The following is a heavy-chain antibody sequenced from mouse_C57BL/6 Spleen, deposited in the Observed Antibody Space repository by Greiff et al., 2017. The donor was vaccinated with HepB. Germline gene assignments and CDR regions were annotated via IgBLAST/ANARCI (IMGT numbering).Heavy chain of an antibody. V-gene: IGHV3-6*01. CDR2: ISYDGSN. CDR3: AREGSLYAMDY. Sequence: EVQRVESGPGLVKPSQSLSLTCSVTGYSITSGYYWNWIRQFPGNKLEWMGYISYDGSNNYNPSLKNRISITRDTSKNQFFLKLNSVTTEDTATYYCAREGSLYAMDYWGQGTSVTVSS. CDR1: GYSITSGYY. J-gene: IGHJ4*01.